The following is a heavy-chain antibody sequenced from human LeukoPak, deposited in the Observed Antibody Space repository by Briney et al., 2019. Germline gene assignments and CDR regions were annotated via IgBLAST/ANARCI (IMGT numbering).Heavy chain of an antibody. V-gene: IGHV4-34*01. CDR2: INHSGST. Sequence: SETLSLTCAVYGGSFSGYYWSSIRQPPGKGLEWIGEINHSGSTNYNPSLKSRVTMSVDTSKNQFSLKLSSVTAADTAVYYCASYGSGSYVYWGQGTLVTVSS. CDR3: ASYGSGSYVY. CDR1: GGSFSGYY. D-gene: IGHD3-10*01. J-gene: IGHJ4*02.